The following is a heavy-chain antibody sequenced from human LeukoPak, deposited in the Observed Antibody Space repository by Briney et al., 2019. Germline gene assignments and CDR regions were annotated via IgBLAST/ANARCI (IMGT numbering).Heavy chain of an antibody. CDR2: IYSGGST. CDR3: ARSDPVGASEGEDY. V-gene: IGHV3-66*01. D-gene: IGHD1-26*01. J-gene: IGHJ4*02. Sequence: GGSLRLSCAASGFTVSSNYMSWVRQAPGQGLEWVSVIYSGGSTYYADSVKGRFTISRDNSKNTLYLLMNSLRAEDTAVYYCARSDPVGASEGEDYWGQGTLVTVSS. CDR1: GFTVSSNY.